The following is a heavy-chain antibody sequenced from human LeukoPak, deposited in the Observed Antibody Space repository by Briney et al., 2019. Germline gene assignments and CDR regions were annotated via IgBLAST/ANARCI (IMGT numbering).Heavy chain of an antibody. CDR1: GFTFSSYA. Sequence: GRSLRLSCAASGFTFSSYAMHWVRQAPGKGLEWVAVISYDGSNKYYADSVKGRFTISRDNSKNTLYLQMNSLRAEDTAVYYCARGPQAEAWYSSSRQLGKFDYWGQGTLVTVSS. D-gene: IGHD6-13*01. CDR3: ARGPQAEAWYSSSRQLGKFDY. V-gene: IGHV3-30*04. CDR2: ISYDGSNK. J-gene: IGHJ4*02.